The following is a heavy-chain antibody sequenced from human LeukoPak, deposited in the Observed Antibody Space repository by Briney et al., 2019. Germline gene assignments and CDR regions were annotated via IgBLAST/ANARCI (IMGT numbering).Heavy chain of an antibody. D-gene: IGHD3-22*01. CDR3: ARDHYDSSGYYVDY. V-gene: IGHV1-69*05. Sequence: SVKVSCKASGGTFSSYAISWVRQAPGQGLEWMGRIIPIFGTANYGQKFQGRVTITTDESTSTAYMELSSLRSEDTAVYYCARDHYDSSGYYVDYWGQGTLVTVSS. CDR1: GGTFSSYA. J-gene: IGHJ4*02. CDR2: IIPIFGTA.